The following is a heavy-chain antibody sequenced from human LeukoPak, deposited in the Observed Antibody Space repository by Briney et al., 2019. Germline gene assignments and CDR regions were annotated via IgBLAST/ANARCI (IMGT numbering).Heavy chain of an antibody. V-gene: IGHV1-69-2*01. Sequence: RGESLKISCKASGYTFTDYYMHWVQQAPGKGLEWMGRVDPEDGETIYAEKFQGRVTITADTSTDTAYMELSSLRSEDTAVYYCATVEAAIPGYWGQGTLVTVSS. J-gene: IGHJ4*02. CDR3: ATVEAAIPGY. CDR2: VDPEDGET. CDR1: GYTFTDYY. D-gene: IGHD5-18*01.